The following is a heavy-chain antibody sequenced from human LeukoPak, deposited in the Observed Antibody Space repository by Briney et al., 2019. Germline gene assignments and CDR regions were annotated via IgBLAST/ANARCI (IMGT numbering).Heavy chain of an antibody. CDR1: GFTFSSYS. Sequence: GGSLRRSCAASGFTFSSYSMNWVRQAPGKGLEWVSYISSSSSTIYYADSVKGRFTISRDNAKNSLYLQMNSLRAEDTAVYYCASSPKGANYDYVWGSWDVYFDYWGQGTLVTVSS. CDR2: ISSSSSTI. J-gene: IGHJ4*02. CDR3: ASSPKGANYDYVWGSWDVYFDY. D-gene: IGHD3-16*01. V-gene: IGHV3-48*04.